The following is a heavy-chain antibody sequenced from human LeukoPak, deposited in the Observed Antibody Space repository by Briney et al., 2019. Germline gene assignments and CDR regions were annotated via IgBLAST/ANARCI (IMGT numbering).Heavy chain of an antibody. CDR3: AKDRFCSSTSCSTWYSWFDP. CDR1: GFTFSSYS. CDR2: ISSSSSYI. V-gene: IGHV3-21*04. Sequence: PGGSLRLSCAASGFTFSSYSMNWVRQAPGKGLEWVSSISSSSSYIYYADSVKGRFTISRDNAKNSLYLQMNSLRAEDTAEYYCAKDRFCSSTSCSTWYSWFDPWGQGTLVTVSS. J-gene: IGHJ5*02. D-gene: IGHD2-2*01.